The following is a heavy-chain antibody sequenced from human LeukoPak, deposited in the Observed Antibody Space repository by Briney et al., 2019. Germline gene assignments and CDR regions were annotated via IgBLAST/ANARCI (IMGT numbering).Heavy chain of an antibody. D-gene: IGHD3-3*01. CDR2: ISSSGGTT. J-gene: IGHJ4*02. Sequence: PGGSLRLSCVASGFMFSDYAMSWVRQAPGKGLEWVSSISSSGGTTFYADSVKGRFTISRDLFKKTVHLEMKAMRAEDTAVYYCAKDPRPYYDVPVGYRGQGTLVTVSP. V-gene: IGHV3-23*01. CDR1: GFMFSDYA. CDR3: AKDPRPYYDVPVGY.